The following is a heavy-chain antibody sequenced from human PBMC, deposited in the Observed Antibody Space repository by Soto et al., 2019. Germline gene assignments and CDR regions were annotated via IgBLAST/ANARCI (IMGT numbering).Heavy chain of an antibody. V-gene: IGHV3-23*01. D-gene: IGHD3-3*01. J-gene: IGHJ6*02. CDR1: GFTFSSYA. CDR3: AQDDFWSGYYTLYFYYGMEV. Sequence: EVQLLESGGGLVQPGGSLRLSCAASGFTFSSYAMSWVRQAPGKGLEWVSAISGSGGSTYYADSVKGRFTISRDNSKNKLYLQMISRRAEETDVYYCAQDDFWSGYYTLYFYYGMEVLGPGTTVTGSS. CDR2: ISGSGGST.